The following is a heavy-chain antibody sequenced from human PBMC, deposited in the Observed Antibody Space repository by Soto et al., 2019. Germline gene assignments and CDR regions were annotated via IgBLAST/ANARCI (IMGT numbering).Heavy chain of an antibody. Sequence: QVQLQESGPGLVKPSETLSLSCSVSGGSVSSGSHYWSWIRQPPGKGLEWIGFIYDSGSTHYNPSLKSRVTISLNTPKNQFSLKLSSVTAADTAVYYCAGRSGEGWFDPWGQGTLVTVSS. CDR3: AGRSGEGWFDP. CDR1: GGSVSSGSHY. D-gene: IGHD2-15*01. CDR2: IYDSGST. J-gene: IGHJ5*02. V-gene: IGHV4-61*01.